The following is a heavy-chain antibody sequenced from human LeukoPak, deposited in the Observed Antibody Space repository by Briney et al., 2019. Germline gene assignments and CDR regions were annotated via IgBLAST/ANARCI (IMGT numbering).Heavy chain of an antibody. CDR2: ISYDGSNK. D-gene: IGHD2-15*01. Sequence: PGGSLRLSCAASGFTFSSYAMHWVRQAPGKGLEWVAVISYDGSNKYYADSVKGRFTISRDNSKNTLYLQMNSLRAEDTAVYYCARVGSCSSGSCYYYYYYGMDVWGQGTTVTVSS. CDR3: ARVGSCSSGSCYYYYYYGMDV. J-gene: IGHJ6*02. V-gene: IGHV3-30-3*01. CDR1: GFTFSSYA.